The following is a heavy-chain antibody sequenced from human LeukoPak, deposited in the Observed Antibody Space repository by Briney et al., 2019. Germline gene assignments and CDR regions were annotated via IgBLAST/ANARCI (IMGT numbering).Heavy chain of an antibody. CDR3: AKVGRITRIVGSAFDI. CDR1: GFTFSTYA. D-gene: IGHD3-22*01. V-gene: IGHV3-23*01. Sequence: GGSLRLSCAASGFTFSTYAVNWVRQAPGKGLEWVSAISGSGGSTYYADSVKGRFTISRDNSKNTLYLQMNSLRAEDTAVYYCAKVGRITRIVGSAFDIWGQGTMVTVSS. J-gene: IGHJ3*02. CDR2: ISGSGGST.